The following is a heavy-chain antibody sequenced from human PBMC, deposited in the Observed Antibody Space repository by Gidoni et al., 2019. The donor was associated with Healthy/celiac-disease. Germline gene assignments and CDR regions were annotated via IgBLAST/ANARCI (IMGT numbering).Heavy chain of an antibody. CDR2: ISYDGSNK. J-gene: IGHJ6*02. Sequence: QVQLVASGGGVVQPGRSLRLSCAASGFPFSSYAMHWVRQAPGKGLEWVAVISYDGSNKYYADSVKGRFTISRDNSKNTLYLQMNSLRAEDTAVYYCARDAGKGTSLYGMDVWGQGTTVTVSS. CDR3: ARDAGKGTSLYGMDV. CDR1: GFPFSSYA. V-gene: IGHV3-30-3*01. D-gene: IGHD2-2*01.